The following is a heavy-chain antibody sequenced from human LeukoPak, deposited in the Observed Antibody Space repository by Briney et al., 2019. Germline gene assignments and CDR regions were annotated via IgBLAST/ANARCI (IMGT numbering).Heavy chain of an antibody. CDR3: ARDSGYYGSGSYYGDAFDI. D-gene: IGHD3-10*01. CDR2: ISYDGSNK. Sequence: GGSLRHSCAASGFTFNTYWMSWVRQAPGKGLEWVAVISYDGSNKYYADSVKGRFTISRDNSKNTLYLQMNSLRAEDTAVYYCARDSGYYGSGSYYGDAFDIWGQGTMVTVSS. CDR1: GFTFNTYW. V-gene: IGHV3-30-3*01. J-gene: IGHJ3*02.